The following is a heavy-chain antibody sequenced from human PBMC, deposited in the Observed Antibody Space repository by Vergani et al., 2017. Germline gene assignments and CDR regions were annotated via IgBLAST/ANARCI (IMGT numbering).Heavy chain of an antibody. CDR2: IKSTFDRGTT. V-gene: IGHV3-15*07. CDR3: TTDPRDCGDGSCYWLSDYQYYGMDV. Sequence: EVQLVESGGGIVKPGGSLRLSCVASGFSFRNAWMNWVRRTPGKGLEWVGRIKSTFDRGTTDYAAAVKGRFTISRDDSKNTLFVQMNGLKTEDIGVYYCTTDPRDCGDGSCYWLSDYQYYGMDVWGQGTTVTVSS. J-gene: IGHJ6*02. D-gene: IGHD2-21*01. CDR1: GFSFRNAW.